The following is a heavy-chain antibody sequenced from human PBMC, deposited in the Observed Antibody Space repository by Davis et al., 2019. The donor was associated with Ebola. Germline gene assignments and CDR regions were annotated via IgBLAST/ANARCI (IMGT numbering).Heavy chain of an antibody. D-gene: IGHD1-26*01. CDR3: ARGDLIVGATLYYYYGMDV. CDR2: IYYSGST. J-gene: IGHJ6*02. V-gene: IGHV4-59*12. CDR1: GGSISSYY. Sequence: SETLSLTCTVSGGSISSYYWTWIRQPPGKGLEWIGYIYYSGSTNYNPSLKSRLAISVDTSKNQFSLKLSSVTAADTAVYYCARGDLIVGATLYYYYGMDVWGQGTTVTVSS.